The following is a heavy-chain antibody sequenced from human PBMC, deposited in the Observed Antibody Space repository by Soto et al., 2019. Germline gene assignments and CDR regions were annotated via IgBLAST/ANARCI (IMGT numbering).Heavy chain of an antibody. D-gene: IGHD3-22*01. CDR2: IIPIFGTA. J-gene: IGHJ4*02. CDR1: GGTFSSYA. V-gene: IGHV1-69*13. CDR3: ARARGATTIVVAFRGLDY. Sequence: GASVKVSCKVSGGTFSSYAISWVRQAPGQGLEWMGGIIPIFGTANYAQKFQGRVTITADESTSTAYMELSSLRSEDTAVYYCARARGATTIVVAFRGLDYWGQGTLVTVSS.